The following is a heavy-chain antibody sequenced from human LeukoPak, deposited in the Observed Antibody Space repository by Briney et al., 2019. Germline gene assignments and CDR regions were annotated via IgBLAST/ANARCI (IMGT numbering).Heavy chain of an antibody. V-gene: IGHV3-48*03. CDR2: ISSSGSTI. J-gene: IGHJ4*02. Sequence: PGGSLRLSCAASGFTFSSYEMKWVRQARGKGLEWVSYISSSGSTIYYADSVKGRFTISRDNTKNSLYLQMNSLRAEDTALYYCARVNYGSGSYTYYFDYWGQGTLVTVSS. CDR1: GFTFSSYE. D-gene: IGHD3-10*01. CDR3: ARVNYGSGSYTYYFDY.